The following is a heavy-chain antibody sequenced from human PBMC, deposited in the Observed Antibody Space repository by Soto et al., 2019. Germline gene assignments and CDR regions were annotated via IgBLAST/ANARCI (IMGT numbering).Heavy chain of an antibody. CDR3: ARYDFWSGYSDITGWFDP. J-gene: IGHJ5*02. CDR2: ISGYDGNT. CDR1: GYTFISYG. D-gene: IGHD3-3*01. V-gene: IGHV1-18*01. Sequence: ASVKVSCKASGYTFISYGISWVRQAPGQGLEWMGWISGYDGNTKYAQKFQGRVTMTTDTSTSTGHMELRSLRSDDTAVYYCARYDFWSGYSDITGWFDPWGQGTPVTVSS.